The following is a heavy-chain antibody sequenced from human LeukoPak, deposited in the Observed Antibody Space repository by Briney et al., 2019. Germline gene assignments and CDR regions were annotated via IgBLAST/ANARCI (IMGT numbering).Heavy chain of an antibody. CDR3: AKRNYYGSGSYPDY. D-gene: IGHD3-10*01. V-gene: IGHV3-74*01. CDR1: GFTFSSYW. CDR2: TNSDGSST. Sequence: PGGSLRLSCVASGFTFSSYWMHWVRHAPGKGLVWVSRTNSDGSSTIYADSVKGRFTISRDDSKSTLFLQMNSLRAEDTAVYYCAKRNYYGSGSYPDYWGQGTLVTVSS. J-gene: IGHJ4*02.